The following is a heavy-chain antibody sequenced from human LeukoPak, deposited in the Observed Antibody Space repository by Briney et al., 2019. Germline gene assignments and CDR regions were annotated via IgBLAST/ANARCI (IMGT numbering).Heavy chain of an antibody. CDR2: IDPNSGGT. Sequence: ASVKVSCKASGYTFTGKFIHWVRQAPGQGLEWMGWIDPNSGGTDYAQKFRGRVTMTRDTSTSTAYMDLSSLISDDTAVYYCARDREGLAYFDYWGQGTLVTASS. D-gene: IGHD3/OR15-3a*01. V-gene: IGHV1-2*02. CDR1: GYTFTGKF. J-gene: IGHJ4*02. CDR3: ARDREGLAYFDY.